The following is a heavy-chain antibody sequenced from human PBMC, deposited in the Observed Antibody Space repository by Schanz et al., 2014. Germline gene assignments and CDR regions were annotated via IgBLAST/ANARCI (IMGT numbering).Heavy chain of an antibody. D-gene: IGHD3-10*01. CDR1: GFTFSDYY. J-gene: IGHJ4*02. CDR3: AKDGIMVQGVIWERYFDS. CDR2: ISSSGSYT. Sequence: VQLVESGGGLVQPGGSLRLSCAASGFTFSDYYMSWIRQAPGKGLEWVSYISSSGSYTNYADSVKGRFTTSRDNGKNSLYLQMNSLRAEDTALYYCAKDGIMVQGVIWERYFDSWGQGTLVTVSS. V-gene: IGHV3-11*05.